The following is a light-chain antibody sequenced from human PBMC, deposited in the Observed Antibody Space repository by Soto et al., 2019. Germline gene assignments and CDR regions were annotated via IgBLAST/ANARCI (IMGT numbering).Light chain of an antibody. CDR2: GAT. Sequence: EIVLTQSPGTLSLSPGERATLSCRASQGVSSSYLAWYQQKPGQAPRLLIHGATTRATGIPARFSGSGSGTEFTLTISSLQSEDFAVYYCQQYNNWPRTFGQGTKVDIK. V-gene: IGKV3-15*01. CDR3: QQYNNWPRT. J-gene: IGKJ1*01. CDR1: QGVSSSY.